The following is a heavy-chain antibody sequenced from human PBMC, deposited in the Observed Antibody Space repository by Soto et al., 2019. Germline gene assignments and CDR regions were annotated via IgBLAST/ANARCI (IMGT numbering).Heavy chain of an antibody. D-gene: IGHD1-26*01. CDR1: GFTFSSYA. J-gene: IGHJ6*02. CDR2: ISGTGSPT. Sequence: EVQLLESGGGLGQPGGSLRLSCAASGFTFSSYAMTWVRQAPGRGLEWVSAISGTGSPTYYADSVMGRFTISRDNSKNXXYLQMNSLRADDTAVYYCARDMSGGTYNYDYGMDVWGQGTTVTVSS. V-gene: IGHV3-23*01. CDR3: ARDMSGGTYNYDYGMDV.